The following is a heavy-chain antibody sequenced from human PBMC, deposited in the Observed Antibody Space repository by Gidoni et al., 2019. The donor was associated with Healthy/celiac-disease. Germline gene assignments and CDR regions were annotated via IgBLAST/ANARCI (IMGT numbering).Heavy chain of an antibody. Sequence: EVQLVESGGGLVQPGGSLRLSCAASGFTFSSYWMHWVRQAPGKGLVWVSRINSDGSSTSYADSVKGRFTISRDNAKNTLYLQMNSLRAEDTAVYYCARESYGDYLRTPNYWYFDLWGRGTLVTVSS. CDR3: ARESYGDYLRTPNYWYFDL. J-gene: IGHJ2*01. V-gene: IGHV3-74*01. CDR2: INSDGSST. D-gene: IGHD4-17*01. CDR1: GFTFSSYW.